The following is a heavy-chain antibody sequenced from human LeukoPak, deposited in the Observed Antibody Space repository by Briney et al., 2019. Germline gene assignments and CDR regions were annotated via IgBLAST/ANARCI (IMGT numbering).Heavy chain of an antibody. CDR1: GFTFSSYA. CDR2: IKQDGSDK. J-gene: IGHJ4*02. D-gene: IGHD4-17*01. V-gene: IGHV3-7*01. Sequence: GGSLRLSCAASGFTFSSYAMHWVRQAPGKGLEWVANIKQDGSDKYYVGSVKGRFTISRDNAKNSLYLQMNSLRAEDTAVYYCASDGDYGYWGQGTLVTVSS. CDR3: ASDGDYGY.